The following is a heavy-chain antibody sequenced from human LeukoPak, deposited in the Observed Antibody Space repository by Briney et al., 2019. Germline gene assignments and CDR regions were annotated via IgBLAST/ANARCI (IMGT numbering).Heavy chain of an antibody. Sequence: PGGSLRLSCAASGFTFSSHWMTWVRQAPGKGPEWVANINQDGGEKYYVDSVKGRFTFSRDNAKNSLYLQMNSLRADDTAVYYCARALDGGNSEMAYWGQGTLVTVSS. J-gene: IGHJ4*02. D-gene: IGHD4-23*01. CDR2: INQDGGEK. CDR3: ARALDGGNSEMAY. CDR1: GFTFSSHW. V-gene: IGHV3-7*01.